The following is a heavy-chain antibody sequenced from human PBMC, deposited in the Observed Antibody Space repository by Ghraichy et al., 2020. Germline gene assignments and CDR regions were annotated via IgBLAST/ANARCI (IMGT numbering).Heavy chain of an antibody. Sequence: LSLTCAASGFAFSSHGMSWVRQASGKGLEWVSGMSAHGGSTYYADSVKGRFIISSDNSERTLYLQMNSLRAEDTAVYHCVNDDTVMVISPEPWGPGTLVTVSS. CDR3: VNDDTVMVISPEP. CDR2: MSAHGGST. CDR1: GFAFSSHG. V-gene: IGHV3-23*01. J-gene: IGHJ5*02. D-gene: IGHD2-8*01.